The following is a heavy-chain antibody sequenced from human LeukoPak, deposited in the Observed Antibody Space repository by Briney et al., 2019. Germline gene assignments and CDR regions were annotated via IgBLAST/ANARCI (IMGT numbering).Heavy chain of an antibody. D-gene: IGHD2-15*01. CDR1: GGSFSGCY. CDR2: INHSGST. Sequence: SETLSLTCAVYGGSFSGCYWSWIRQPPGKGLEWIGEINHSGSTNYNPSLKSRVTISVDTSKNQFSLKLSSVTAADTAVYYCARLTRETRYCSDGSCYAPYYYYYMDVWGKGTTVTISS. J-gene: IGHJ6*03. V-gene: IGHV4-34*01. CDR3: ARLTRETRYCSDGSCYAPYYYYYMDV.